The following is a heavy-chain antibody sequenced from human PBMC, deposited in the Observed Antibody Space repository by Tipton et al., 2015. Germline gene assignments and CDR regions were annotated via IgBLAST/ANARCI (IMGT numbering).Heavy chain of an antibody. CDR1: GFTFSSYW. Sequence: SLRLSCVASGFTFSSYWMTWVRQAPGKGLEWVANIKKDGSEKYYVDSVKGRFTISRDNAKNSLYLEINNLRAEDTAVYYCARDFRGYCSGGSCFYFDYWGQGTTVTVST. V-gene: IGHV3-7*01. CDR3: ARDFRGYCSGGSCFYFDY. D-gene: IGHD2-15*01. J-gene: IGHJ4*03. CDR2: IKKDGSEK.